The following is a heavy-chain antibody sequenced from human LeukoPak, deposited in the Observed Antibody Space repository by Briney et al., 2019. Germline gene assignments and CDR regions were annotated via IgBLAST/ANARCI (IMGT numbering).Heavy chain of an antibody. CDR1: GYSFTSYW. J-gene: IGHJ3*02. CDR2: IYPGDSDT. Sequence: GESLKISCKGSGYSFTSYWIGWVRYVPGKGLEWMGIIYPGDSDTRYSPSFQGQVTISADKSISTAYLQWSSLKASDTAMYYCARLGGTGYGDYSRDAFDIWGQGTMVTVSS. D-gene: IGHD4-17*01. V-gene: IGHV5-51*01. CDR3: ARLGGTGYGDYSRDAFDI.